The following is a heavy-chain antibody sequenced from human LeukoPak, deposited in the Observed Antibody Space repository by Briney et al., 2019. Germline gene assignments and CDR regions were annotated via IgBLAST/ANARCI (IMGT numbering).Heavy chain of an antibody. CDR3: AGGYCSSTSCYNWFDP. J-gene: IGHJ5*02. CDR1: GYTFTGYY. Sequence: ASVKVSCKASGYTFTGYYLHWVRQAPGQGLEWMGWINPNSGGTNYAQKFQGRVTMTRDTSISTAYMELSRLRSDDTAVYYCAGGYCSSTSCYNWFDPWGQGTLVTVSS. D-gene: IGHD2-2*01. V-gene: IGHV1-2*02. CDR2: INPNSGGT.